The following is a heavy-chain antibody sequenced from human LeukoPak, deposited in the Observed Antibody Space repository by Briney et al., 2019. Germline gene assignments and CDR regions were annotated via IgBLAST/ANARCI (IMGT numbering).Heavy chain of an antibody. CDR2: IIPIFGTA. D-gene: IGHD3-22*01. Sequence: ASVKVSCKASGYTFTSYAISWVRQAPGQGLEWMGGIIPIFGTANYAQKFQGRVTITADESTSTAYMELSSLRSEDTAVYYCARGYYYDSSGPLNWFDPWGQGTLVTVSS. J-gene: IGHJ5*02. V-gene: IGHV1-69*13. CDR3: ARGYYYDSSGPLNWFDP. CDR1: GYTFTSYA.